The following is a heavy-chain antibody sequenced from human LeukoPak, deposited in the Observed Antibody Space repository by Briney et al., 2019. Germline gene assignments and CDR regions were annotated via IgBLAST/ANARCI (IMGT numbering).Heavy chain of an antibody. V-gene: IGHV3-7*01. D-gene: IGHD6-13*01. J-gene: IGHJ4*02. CDR2: IKQDGSEK. Sequence: GGSLRLSCAASGFTFSSYWMSWVRQAPGKGLEWAANIKQDGSEKYYVDSVKGRFTISRDNAKNSLYLQMNSLRAEDTAVYYCARVASSSWYYFDYWGQGTLVTVSS. CDR3: ARVASSSWYYFDY. CDR1: GFTFSSYW.